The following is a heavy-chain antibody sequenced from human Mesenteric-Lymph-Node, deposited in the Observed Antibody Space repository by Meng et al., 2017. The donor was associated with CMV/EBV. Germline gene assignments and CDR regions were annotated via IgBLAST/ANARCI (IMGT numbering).Heavy chain of an antibody. CDR1: GYSIDSGYY. CDR3: ARTTMKEAFDI. CDR2: IYHSGST. V-gene: IGHV4-38-2*02. D-gene: IGHD3-22*01. Sequence: SETLSLTCTVSGYSIDSGYYWGWIRQPPGKGLEWIGSIYHSGSTYYNPSLKSRVTISVDTSKNQFSLKLNSVTAADTAVYYCARTTMKEAFDIWGQGTMVTVSS. J-gene: IGHJ3*02.